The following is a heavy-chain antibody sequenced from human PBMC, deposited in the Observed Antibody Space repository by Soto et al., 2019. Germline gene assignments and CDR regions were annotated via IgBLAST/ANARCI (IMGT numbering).Heavy chain of an antibody. V-gene: IGHV3-23*01. J-gene: IGHJ3*02. Sequence: EVQLLESGGGLVQPGGSLRLSCAASGFTFSSYAMSWFRQAPGKGLEWVSAISGSGAPAYYADSVKGRFTFSRDNSKNTLYLQTNSLRGEDPAVYYCAKTANGWFSAFDIWGQGTMVTVSS. CDR2: ISGSGAPA. CDR3: AKTANGWFSAFDI. D-gene: IGHD6-19*01. CDR1: GFTFSSYA.